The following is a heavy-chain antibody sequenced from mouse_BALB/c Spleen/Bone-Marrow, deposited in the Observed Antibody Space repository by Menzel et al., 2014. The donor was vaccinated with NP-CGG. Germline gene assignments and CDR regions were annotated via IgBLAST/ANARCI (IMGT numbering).Heavy chain of an antibody. D-gene: IGHD2-3*01. CDR3: ARYEGGFAY. CDR1: GYTFTSYW. Sequence: QVQLQQSGAELVKPGASVKLSCKASGYTFTSYWMHWVKQRPGQGLEWIGEIDPSDSYTNYNQKFKGKATLTVDKSSSTAYMQLSSLTSEDSAVYYCARYEGGFAYWGQGTLVTVSA. J-gene: IGHJ3*01. CDR2: IDPSDSYT. V-gene: IGHV1-69*02.